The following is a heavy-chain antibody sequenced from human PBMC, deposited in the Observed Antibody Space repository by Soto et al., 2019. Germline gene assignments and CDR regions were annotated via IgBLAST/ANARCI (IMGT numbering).Heavy chain of an antibody. CDR2: IYTSNSNI. D-gene: IGHD3-10*01. V-gene: IGHV3-21*01. J-gene: IGHJ4*02. CDR3: ARESGFGEIFDF. CDR1: GFTFSTYT. Sequence: PGGSLRLSCAASGFTFSTYTMHWVRQAPGKGLEWVSSIYTSNSNIYYADSVKGRFTISRDNAKNSLYLQMNSLTAEDTALYYCARESGFGEIFDFWGQGTLVTVSS.